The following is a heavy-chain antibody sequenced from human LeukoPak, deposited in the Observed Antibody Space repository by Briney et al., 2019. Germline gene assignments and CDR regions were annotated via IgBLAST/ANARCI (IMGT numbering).Heavy chain of an antibody. CDR2: ISGSGGST. V-gene: IGHV3-23*01. Sequence: GGSLRLSCATSGFTFSVYDMNWVRQAPGKGLEWVSAISGSGGSTYYADSVKGRFTISRDNSKNTLYLQMNSLRAEDTAVYYCAKHSSGWYGDYWGQGTLVTVSS. CDR1: GFTFSVYD. J-gene: IGHJ4*02. D-gene: IGHD6-19*01. CDR3: AKHSSGWYGDY.